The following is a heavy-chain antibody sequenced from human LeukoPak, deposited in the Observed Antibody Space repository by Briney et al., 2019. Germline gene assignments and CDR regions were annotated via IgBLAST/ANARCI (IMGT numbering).Heavy chain of an antibody. CDR2: INPNSGGT. J-gene: IGHJ4*02. CDR3: AKGGTITMIVVVIWRDY. CDR1: GYTFTGYY. V-gene: IGHV1-2*06. Sequence: ASVKVSCKASGYTFTGYYMHWVRQAPGQGLEWMGRINPNSGGTNYAQKFQGRVTMTRDTSISTAYMELSRLRSADAAVYYCAKGGTITMIVVVIWRDYWGQGTLVTVSS. D-gene: IGHD3-22*01.